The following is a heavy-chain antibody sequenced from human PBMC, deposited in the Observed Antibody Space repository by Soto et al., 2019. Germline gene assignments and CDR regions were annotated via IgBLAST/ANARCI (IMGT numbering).Heavy chain of an antibody. CDR2: LGGTGGRA. CDR1: GFTFSSYA. J-gene: IGHJ4*02. D-gene: IGHD3-9*01. Sequence: GGSLRLSCAASGFTFSSYAMCWVRQAPGKGLEWVSALGGTGGRAYYADSVKGRFTVSRDNSRNTLFLQRNSLRVEDTAIYYCAKADRPYYEILTGPDYWGQGTLVTVSS. CDR3: AKADRPYYEILTGPDY. V-gene: IGHV3-23*01.